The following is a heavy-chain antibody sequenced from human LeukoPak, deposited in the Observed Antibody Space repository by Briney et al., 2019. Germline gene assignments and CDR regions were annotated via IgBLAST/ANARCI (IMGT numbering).Heavy chain of an antibody. V-gene: IGHV4-59*11. D-gene: IGHD3-3*01. CDR3: AGGASDTYYDFWSGYYNGYYYYYMDV. CDR2: IYYSGST. J-gene: IGHJ6*03. CDR1: GGSISSHY. Sequence: SETLSLTCTVSGGSISSHYWSWIRQPPGKGLEWIGYIYYSGSTNYNPSLKSRVTISVDTSKNQFSLKLSSVTAADTAVYYCAGGASDTYYDFWSGYYNGYYYYYMDVWGKGTTVTVSS.